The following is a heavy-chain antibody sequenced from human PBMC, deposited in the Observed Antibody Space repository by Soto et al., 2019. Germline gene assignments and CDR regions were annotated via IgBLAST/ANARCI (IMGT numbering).Heavy chain of an antibody. CDR1: GYTFTRYG. J-gene: IGHJ6*02. V-gene: IGHV1-18*01. Sequence: QVQLVQSGAEVKNPGASVKVSCKASGYTFTRYGIGWARQAPGQGLEWMGWINTYNGNTNYAQNVQGRVTLTTDTSTSTADMELRSLRSNDTAIYYCARVDVYVTPSPQDVWGQGTTVIFSS. D-gene: IGHD5-12*01. CDR3: ARVDVYVTPSPQDV. CDR2: INTYNGNT.